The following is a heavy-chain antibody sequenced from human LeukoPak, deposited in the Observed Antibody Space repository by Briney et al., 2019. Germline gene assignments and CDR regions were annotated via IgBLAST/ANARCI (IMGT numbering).Heavy chain of an antibody. CDR3: ARDTRYFDWLVTSYGMDV. Sequence: GGSLRLSCAASGFTVSSNYMSWVRQAPGKGLEWVSVIYSGGSTYYVDSVKGRCTISRDNSKNALYLQMNSLRAEDTAVYYCARDTRYFDWLVTSYGMDVWGQGTTVTVSS. J-gene: IGHJ6*02. CDR1: GFTVSSNY. D-gene: IGHD3-9*01. CDR2: IYSGGST. V-gene: IGHV3-53*01.